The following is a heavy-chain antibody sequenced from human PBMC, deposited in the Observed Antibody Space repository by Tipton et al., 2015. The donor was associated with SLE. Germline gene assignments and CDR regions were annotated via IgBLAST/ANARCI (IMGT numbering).Heavy chain of an antibody. CDR3: TRDHPPFGWFRGGWYFDL. J-gene: IGHJ2*01. CDR1: GFTFSNAW. CDR2: IKSKTDGGTT. Sequence: GSLRLSCAASGFTFSNAWMSWVRQAPGKGLEWVGRIKSKTDGGTTEYAASVKGRFTISRDDSKSIAYLQMNSLKTEDTAVYYCTRDHPPFGWFRGGWYFDLWGRGTLVIVSS. V-gene: IGHV3-15*01. D-gene: IGHD3-10*01.